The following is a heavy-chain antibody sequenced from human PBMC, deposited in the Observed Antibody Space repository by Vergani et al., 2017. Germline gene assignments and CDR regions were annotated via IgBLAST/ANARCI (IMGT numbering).Heavy chain of an antibody. D-gene: IGHD3-22*01. V-gene: IGHV3-33*01. CDR2: IYSTGSTH. CDR3: ARMWGYDEGDAFRIGYFDS. CDR1: GFTFSSYG. Sequence: QVQLVESGGGVVQPGRSLRLSCAASGFTFSSYGMHWVRQAPGKALEWIGYIYSTGSTHHNPSLRRRINMSVDTSKNQFSLKLNSVPAADTAMYYCARMWGYDEGDAFRIGYFDSWGPGILVTVSS. J-gene: IGHJ4*02.